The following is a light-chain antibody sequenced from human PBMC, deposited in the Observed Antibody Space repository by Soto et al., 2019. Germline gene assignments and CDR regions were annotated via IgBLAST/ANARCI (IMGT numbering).Light chain of an antibody. CDR3: QQYVSSPST. J-gene: IGKJ1*01. CDR2: GAS. Sequence: EIVLTQSPGTLSLSPGERATLSCRASQSVSSTYLAWYQQKPGQAPRLLIYGASSRTTGIPDRFSGSGSGTAFTLTISRLEPEDFAVYYCQQYVSSPSTFGQGTKVEI. CDR1: QSVSSTY. V-gene: IGKV3-20*01.